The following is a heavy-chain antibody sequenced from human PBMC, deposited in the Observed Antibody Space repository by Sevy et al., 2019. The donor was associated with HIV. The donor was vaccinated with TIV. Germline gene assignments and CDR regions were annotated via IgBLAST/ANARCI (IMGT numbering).Heavy chain of an antibody. Sequence: GGSLRLSCAASGFSFRSYWMTWVRPAPGKGLEWVASIYQDGSEKYYMDSVKGRFTVSRDNAKNSLFLQMNSLRVEDTAVYYCAREGSYGDYMLSYYYGMDVWGQGTTVTVSS. J-gene: IGHJ6*02. D-gene: IGHD4-17*01. CDR3: AREGSYGDYMLSYYYGMDV. CDR2: IYQDGSEK. CDR1: GFSFRSYW. V-gene: IGHV3-7*01.